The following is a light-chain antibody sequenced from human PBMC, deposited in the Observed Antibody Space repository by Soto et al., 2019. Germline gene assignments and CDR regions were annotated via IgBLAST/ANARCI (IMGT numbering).Light chain of an antibody. CDR1: QSVSSSY. CDR3: KQYGSSPLT. Sequence: ESVLTQSPGTLSMSPGERATLSCRASQSVSSSYSAWYQQKPGQAPRLLIYGASSRATGIPNRFSGIGSGTDFTLTISRLEPEDFAVYYCKQYGSSPLTFGPGTKVNIK. CDR2: GAS. J-gene: IGKJ3*01. V-gene: IGKV3-20*01.